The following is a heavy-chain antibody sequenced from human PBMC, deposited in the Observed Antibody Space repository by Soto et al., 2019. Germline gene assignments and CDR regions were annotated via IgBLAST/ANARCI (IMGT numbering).Heavy chain of an antibody. D-gene: IGHD5-18*01. Sequence: PGGSLRLSCAASGFTFDDYTMHWVRQAPGKGLEWVSLISWDGGSTYYADSVKGRFTISRDNSKNSLYLQMSSLRTEDTALYYCAKDIWPRGYSYGSDYYGMDVWGQGTTVTVSS. CDR1: GFTFDDYT. V-gene: IGHV3-43*01. CDR2: ISWDGGST. J-gene: IGHJ6*02. CDR3: AKDIWPRGYSYGSDYYGMDV.